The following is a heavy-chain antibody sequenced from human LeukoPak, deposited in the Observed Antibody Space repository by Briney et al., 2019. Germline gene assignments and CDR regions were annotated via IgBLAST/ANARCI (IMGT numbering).Heavy chain of an antibody. CDR2: IYYSGST. V-gene: IGHV4-59*01. D-gene: IGHD3-3*01. CDR1: GGSISYYY. CDR3: ARGAGVLITHDAFDI. Sequence: TASETLSLTCTVSGGSISYYYWTWFRQPPGKGLEWIGYIYYSGSTNYNPSLKSRVTISVDRSKNQFSLKLSSVTAADTAVYYCARGAGVLITHDAFDIWGQGTMVTVPS. J-gene: IGHJ3*02.